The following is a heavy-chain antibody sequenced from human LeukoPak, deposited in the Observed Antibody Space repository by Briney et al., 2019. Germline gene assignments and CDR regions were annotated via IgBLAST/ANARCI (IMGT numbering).Heavy chain of an antibody. J-gene: IGHJ4*02. V-gene: IGHV3-64*01. Sequence: GGSLRLSCAASGFTFSSYAMHWVRQAPGKGLEYVSAISSNGGSTYYANSVKGRFTISRDNSKNTLYHQMGSLRAEDMAVYYCARAVFSGSLLYYFDYWGQGTLVTVSS. CDR1: GFTFSSYA. CDR2: ISSNGGST. D-gene: IGHD1-26*01. CDR3: ARAVFSGSLLYYFDY.